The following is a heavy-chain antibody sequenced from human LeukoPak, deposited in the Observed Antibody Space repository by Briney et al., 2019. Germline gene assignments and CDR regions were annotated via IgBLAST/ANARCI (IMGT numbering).Heavy chain of an antibody. CDR1: GFTFSSYS. CDR3: ARDIAAAGNNWFDP. J-gene: IGHJ5*02. CDR2: ISSSSSYI. Sequence: GGSLRLSCAASGFTFSSYSMNWVRQAPGKGLEWVSSISSSSSYIYYADSVKGRFTISRDNAKNSLYLQMNSLRAEDTAVYYCARDIAAAGNNWFDPWGQGTLVTVSS. V-gene: IGHV3-21*01. D-gene: IGHD6-13*01.